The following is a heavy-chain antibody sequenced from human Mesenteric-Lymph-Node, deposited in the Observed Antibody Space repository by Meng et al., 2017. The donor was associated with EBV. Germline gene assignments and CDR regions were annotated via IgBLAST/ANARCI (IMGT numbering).Heavy chain of an antibody. CDR1: GGSFSGYY. CDR2: INHSGST. D-gene: IGHD6-13*01. J-gene: IGHJ4*02. V-gene: IGHV4-34*01. CDR3: ARKEQQLVHYFDY. Sequence: QGQLQPWCAGLLKPSETLSLTCAVYGGSFSGYYWSWIRQPPGKGLEWMGEINHSGSTNYNPSLKSRVTISVDTSKNQFSLKLSSVTAADTAVYYCARKEQQLVHYFDYWGQGTLVTVSS.